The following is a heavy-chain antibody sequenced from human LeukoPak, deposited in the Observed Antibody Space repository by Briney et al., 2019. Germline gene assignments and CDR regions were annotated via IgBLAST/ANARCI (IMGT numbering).Heavy chain of an antibody. V-gene: IGHV4-34*01. CDR2: INHSGST. CDR1: GGSFSGYY. Sequence: SETLSLTCAVYGGSFSGYYWSWIRQPPGKGLEWIGEINHSGSTNYNPSLKSRVTISVDTSKNQFSLKLSSGAAANTAVYYCARHRSGDFYASGPFDLWGQGTLVSVSS. D-gene: IGHD3-10*01. CDR3: ARHRSGDFYASGPFDL. J-gene: IGHJ5*02.